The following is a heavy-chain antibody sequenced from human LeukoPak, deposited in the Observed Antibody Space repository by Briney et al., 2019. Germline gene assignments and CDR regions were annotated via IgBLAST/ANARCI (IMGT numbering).Heavy chain of an antibody. J-gene: IGHJ4*02. V-gene: IGHV3-66*01. D-gene: IGHD4-23*01. CDR2: IDSGGST. Sequence: QPGGSLRLSCAASGFSVSSNYMSWVRQAPGEGLEWVSVIDSGGSTYYADSVKGRFTISRDNSKNTLYLQMTSLRDEDTHVYYCASNGGNWPDYWGQGTLVTVSS. CDR3: ASNGGNWPDY. CDR1: GFSVSSNY.